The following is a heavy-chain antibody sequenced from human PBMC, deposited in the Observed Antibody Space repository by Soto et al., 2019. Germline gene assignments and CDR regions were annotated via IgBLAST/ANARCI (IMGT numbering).Heavy chain of an antibody. V-gene: IGHV4-61*01. Sequence: SETLSLTCTVSGGSVSSGSYYWSWIRQPPGKGLEWIGYIYYSGSTNYNPSLKSRVTISVDTSKNQFSLKLSSVTAADTAVYYCAREEFDFWSGYYTHYFDYWGQGTLVTVSS. CDR1: GGSVSSGSYY. CDR3: AREEFDFWSGYYTHYFDY. D-gene: IGHD3-3*01. CDR2: IYYSGST. J-gene: IGHJ4*02.